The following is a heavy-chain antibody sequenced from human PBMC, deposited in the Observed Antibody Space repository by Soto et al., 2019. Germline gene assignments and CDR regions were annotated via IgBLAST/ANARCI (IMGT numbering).Heavy chain of an antibody. J-gene: IGHJ6*02. CDR1: GYTFTRYG. Sequence: QVQLVQSGAEVKKTGASVKVSCKASGYTFTRYGISWVRQAPGQGLEWMGWINTYNRRANYAQKLQGRVTMTTDTSTNTVYMELRSLTSDDTAVYYCAREGFCSSGSCALYSHDSFGMDFWVQGTTVTVSS. CDR2: INTYNRRA. V-gene: IGHV1-18*01. D-gene: IGHD2-15*01. CDR3: AREGFCSSGSCALYSHDSFGMDF.